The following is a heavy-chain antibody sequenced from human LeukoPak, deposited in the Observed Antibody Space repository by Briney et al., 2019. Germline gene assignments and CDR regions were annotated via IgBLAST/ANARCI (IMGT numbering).Heavy chain of an antibody. J-gene: IGHJ3*02. CDR2: IFPGDSDT. CDR1: GYSFTSYW. CDR3: ARPVSSGWSGFNDAFDI. V-gene: IGHV5-51*01. D-gene: IGHD6-19*01. Sequence: GESLKISCKGSGYSFTSYWIGWVRQMPGKGLEWMGVIFPGDSDTRYSPSFQGQVTISADKSISTAYLQWSSLKASDTAVYYCARPVSSGWSGFNDAFDIWGQGTMVTVSS.